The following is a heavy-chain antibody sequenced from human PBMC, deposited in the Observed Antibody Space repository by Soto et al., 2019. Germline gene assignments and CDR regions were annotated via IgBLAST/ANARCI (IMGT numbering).Heavy chain of an antibody. D-gene: IGHD1-1*01. V-gene: IGHV5-51*01. CDR2: IYPGDSDT. CDR3: ARVDWNDGYYYHGMDV. J-gene: IGHJ6*01. CDR1: GYTFRNYW. Sequence: GESLKISCKASGYTFRNYWISWVRQMPGQGLEWMGIIYPGDSDTRYSPSFQGQVTISADRSVRTAFLEWNSLKASDTAMYFCARVDWNDGYYYHGMDVWGQGTTVTVSS.